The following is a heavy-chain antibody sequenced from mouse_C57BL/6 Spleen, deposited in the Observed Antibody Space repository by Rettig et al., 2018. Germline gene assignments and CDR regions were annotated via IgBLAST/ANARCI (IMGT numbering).Heavy chain of an antibody. J-gene: IGHJ3*01. CDR1: GFSLTNYG. CDR2: IWGVGST. CDR3: ASVYDGYAFAY. D-gene: IGHD2-3*01. V-gene: IGHV2-6*01. Sequence: QVQLKESGPGLVAPSQSLSITCTVSGFSLTNYGVDCVRQSPGTGLEWLAVIWGVGSTNYNSALKSRLSISKDNSKSQVFLKMNSLQTDDTAMYYCASVYDGYAFAYWGQGTLVTVSA.